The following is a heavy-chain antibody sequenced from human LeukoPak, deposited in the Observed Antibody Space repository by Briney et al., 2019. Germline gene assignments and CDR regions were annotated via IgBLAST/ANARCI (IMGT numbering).Heavy chain of an antibody. CDR2: IIPIFGTA. CDR1: GGTFSSYA. D-gene: IGHD1-14*01. Sequence: ASVNVSCKASGGTFSSYAISWVRPAPGQGLEWLGGIIPIFGTANYAQKFQGRVTITTDESTSTAYMELSSLRSEDTAVYYCASSGTISGYAFDIWGQGTMVTVSS. J-gene: IGHJ3*02. CDR3: ASSGTISGYAFDI. V-gene: IGHV1-69*05.